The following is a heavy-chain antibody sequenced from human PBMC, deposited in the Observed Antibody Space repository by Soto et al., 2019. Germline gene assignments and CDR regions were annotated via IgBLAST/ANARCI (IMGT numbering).Heavy chain of an antibody. J-gene: IGHJ6*02. CDR3: AASRGFYEGMSV. Sequence: QVQLGQSGAEVKKPGSSVKVSCKSSGGAFRTYAISWVRQAPGQGPEWMGAIMPVVGSATYAQRFQGRVTITANQSTSTSYIELSVLTSGDAAVYYLAASRGFYEGMSVWGQGTTVTVSS. D-gene: IGHD3-16*01. CDR2: IMPVVGSA. V-gene: IGHV1-69*01. CDR1: GGAFRTYA.